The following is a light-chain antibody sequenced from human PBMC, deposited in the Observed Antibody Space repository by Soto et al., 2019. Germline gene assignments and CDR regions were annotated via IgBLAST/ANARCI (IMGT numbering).Light chain of an antibody. V-gene: IGKV1-33*01. J-gene: IGKJ3*01. CDR1: HDITSY. CDR3: QKCDYLPI. CDR2: DAS. Sequence: DIQMTQSPSSLSASVGDRVTITCQASHDITSYLNWYQHKPGKAPKLLNYDASILEAGVPSRFSGSGSGTHYAFRLSNLQPEDVATYYCQKCDYLPIFGPGKTVDFK.